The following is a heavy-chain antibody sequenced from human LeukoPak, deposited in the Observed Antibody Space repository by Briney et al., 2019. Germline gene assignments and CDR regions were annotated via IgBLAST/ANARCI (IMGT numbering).Heavy chain of an antibody. CDR2: IFPSGGEI. V-gene: IGHV3-23*01. J-gene: IGHJ3*01. CDR3: ARDGADNSGYYFGSL. D-gene: IGHD3-22*01. Sequence: GGSLRLSCAASGFTFSTFAMIWVRQPPGKGLEWVSSIFPSGGEIHYADSAKGRFTISSDSSKNTLYLQMNSLRVEDTAVYYCARDGADNSGYYFGSLWGQGTMVTVSS. CDR1: GFTFSTFA.